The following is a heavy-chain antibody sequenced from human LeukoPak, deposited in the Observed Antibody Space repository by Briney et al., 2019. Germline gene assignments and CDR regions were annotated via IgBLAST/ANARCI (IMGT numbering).Heavy chain of an antibody. CDR3: ASAAARRPGAFDY. Sequence: GGSLRLSCAASGFTFSSYSMTWVRQAPGKGLEWVSYISNSGSTIYYADSVKGRFTISRDNAKNSLYLQMNSLRAEDTAVYYCASAAARRPGAFDYWGQGTLVTVSS. J-gene: IGHJ4*02. CDR2: ISNSGSTI. V-gene: IGHV3-48*04. D-gene: IGHD6-6*01. CDR1: GFTFSSYS.